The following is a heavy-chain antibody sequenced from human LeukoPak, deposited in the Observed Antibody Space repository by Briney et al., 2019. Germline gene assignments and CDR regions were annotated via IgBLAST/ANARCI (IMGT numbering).Heavy chain of an antibody. Sequence: GGSPRLSCAASGFTVSSNYMSWVRQAPGKGLEWVSVIYSGGSTYYADSVKGRFTISRDNSKNTLYLQMNSLRPEDTAVYYCARSYYYDSSGYSFDYWGQGTLVTVSS. CDR1: GFTVSSNY. D-gene: IGHD3-22*01. V-gene: IGHV3-53*01. J-gene: IGHJ4*02. CDR3: ARSYYYDSSGYSFDY. CDR2: IYSGGST.